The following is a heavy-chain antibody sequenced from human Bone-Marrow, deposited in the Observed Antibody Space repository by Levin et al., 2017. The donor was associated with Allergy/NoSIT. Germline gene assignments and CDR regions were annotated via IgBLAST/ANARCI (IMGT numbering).Heavy chain of an antibody. Sequence: SQTLSLTCNVSGDSISPFYWSWIRQPPRKGLEWIGNIYYSGSTNYSPSLKSRVTISVDMSKNQFSLKLTSGTAADTAMYFCARRSPVGNWFDPWGQGTLVTVSS. CDR1: GDSISPFY. V-gene: IGHV4-59*08. CDR3: ARRSPVGNWFDP. CDR2: IYYSGST. D-gene: IGHD4-23*01. J-gene: IGHJ5*02.